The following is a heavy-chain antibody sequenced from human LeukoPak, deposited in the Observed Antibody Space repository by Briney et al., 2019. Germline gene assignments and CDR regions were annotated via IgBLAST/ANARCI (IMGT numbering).Heavy chain of an antibody. D-gene: IGHD1-20*01. CDR1: GFTFTSHW. Sequence: GGSLRLSCAESGFTFTSHWMHWVRQAPGKGLVWVSHISDDGKKTNYADSVKGRFTISRDVAKNTLHLQMDSLRVEDTAVYYCAACFRVTGTTNYYWGQGTMVTVSS. V-gene: IGHV3-74*01. CDR3: AACFRVTGTTNYY. J-gene: IGHJ4*02. CDR2: ISDDGKKT.